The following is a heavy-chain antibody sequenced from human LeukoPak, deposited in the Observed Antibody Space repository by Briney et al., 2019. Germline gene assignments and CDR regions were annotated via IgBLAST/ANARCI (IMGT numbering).Heavy chain of an antibody. Sequence: ASVKVSCKASGGTFSSYAINWVRQATGQGLEWMGWMNPNSANADYAQKFQGRVTITRNTSISTAYMELSSLRFEDTAVYYCARRRVGTHFDYWGQGTLVTVSP. CDR3: ARRRVGTHFDY. V-gene: IGHV1-8*03. J-gene: IGHJ4*02. D-gene: IGHD1-14*01. CDR2: MNPNSANA. CDR1: GGTFSSYA.